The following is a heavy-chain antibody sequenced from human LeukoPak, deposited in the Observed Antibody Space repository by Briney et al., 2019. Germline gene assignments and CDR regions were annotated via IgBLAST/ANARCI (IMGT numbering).Heavy chain of an antibody. D-gene: IGHD2-15*01. CDR3: AREYCSGGSCYSVDAFDI. J-gene: IGHJ3*02. CDR2: IYHSGST. V-gene: IGHV4-38-2*02. CDR1: DYSIRSAYY. Sequence: EPSETLSLTCTASDYSIRSAYYWGCLRQPPGKGLEWFGSIYHSGSTFYNPSLKSRVTISVDTSKNQFSLKLSSVTAADTAVYYCAREYCSGGSCYSVDAFDIWGQGTMVTVSS.